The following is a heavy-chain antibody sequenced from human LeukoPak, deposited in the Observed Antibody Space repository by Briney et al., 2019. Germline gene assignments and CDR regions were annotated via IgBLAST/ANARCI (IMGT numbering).Heavy chain of an antibody. J-gene: IGHJ4*02. CDR1: GGTFSSYA. D-gene: IGHD4-23*01. CDR3: ARDGVVTED. CDR2: IIPIFGTA. Sequence: SVKVSCKASGGTFSSYAISWVRQAPGQGLEWMGGIIPIFGTANYAQKFQGRVTMTRDTSISTAYMELSRLRSDDTAVYYCARDGVVTEDWGQGTLVTVSS. V-gene: IGHV1-69*05.